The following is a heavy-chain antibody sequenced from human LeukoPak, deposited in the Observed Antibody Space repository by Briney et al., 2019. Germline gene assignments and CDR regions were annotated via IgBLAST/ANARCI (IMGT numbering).Heavy chain of an antibody. CDR2: INPSGGST. D-gene: IGHD2-2*01. Sequence: GASVKVSCKASGYTFTSYYMHWVRQAPGQGLEWMGIINPSGGSTSYAQKFQGRVTMTRDTSTSTVYMELSSLRSEDTAVYYCARDKKLVAPDYYYYGMDVWGQGTTVTVSS. J-gene: IGHJ6*02. V-gene: IGHV1-46*01. CDR1: GYTFTSYY. CDR3: ARDKKLVAPDYYYYGMDV.